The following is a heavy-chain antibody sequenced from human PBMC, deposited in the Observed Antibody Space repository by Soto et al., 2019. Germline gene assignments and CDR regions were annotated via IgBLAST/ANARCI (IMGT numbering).Heavy chain of an antibody. CDR2: IYYNGRT. CDR3: ARVVPGIRDGIKGFHWFDP. CDR1: GRSINRYY. D-gene: IGHD2-15*01. Sequence: SETRSLTCTVSGRSINRYYWSWIRQAPVKGLKCIRYIYYNGRTNYTHSIKSRVTISVDTSKPSFSRKLTSVTAVDTAVYYCARVVPGIRDGIKGFHWFDPWGQGTLVTVSS. V-gene: IGHV4-59*01. J-gene: IGHJ5*02.